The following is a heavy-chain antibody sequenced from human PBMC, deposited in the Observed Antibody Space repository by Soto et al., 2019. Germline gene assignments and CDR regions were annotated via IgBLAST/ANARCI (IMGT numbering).Heavy chain of an antibody. Sequence: TLSPTCSLSGGCVSSNSAAWNWIRQPPSRGLEWLGRTYFRSKWYNDSSVSVKSRITINPETSKNRFSLQLNSVTPEDTAAYYCAREALAAADERVYNWFDPWGQGTLVTVS. D-gene: IGHD6-13*01. CDR2: TYFRSKWYN. CDR1: GGCVSSNSAA. CDR3: AREALAAADERVYNWFDP. J-gene: IGHJ5*02. V-gene: IGHV6-1*01.